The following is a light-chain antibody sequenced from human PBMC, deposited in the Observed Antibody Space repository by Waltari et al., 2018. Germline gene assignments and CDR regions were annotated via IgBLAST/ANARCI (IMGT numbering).Light chain of an antibody. CDR3: AQRNDWPIT. J-gene: IGKJ5*01. CDR2: DAS. V-gene: IGKV3-11*01. CDR1: QYINAD. Sequence: DIVLTQSPATLSLSPGERATLSCRARQYINADLAWYQQKPGQAPRLFVYDASNRATGIPARVSGSGSGTDFTLTISSLDPEDSAVYYCAQRNDWPITFGQGTRVEIK.